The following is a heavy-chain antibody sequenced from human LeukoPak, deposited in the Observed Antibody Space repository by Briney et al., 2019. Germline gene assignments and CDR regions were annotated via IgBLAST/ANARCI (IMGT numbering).Heavy chain of an antibody. D-gene: IGHD3-10*01. CDR2: ISSSSSYI. CDR3: ARDASFPGEFDY. Sequence: GGSLRLSCAASGFTFSSYSMNWVRQAPGKGLEWVSSISSSSSYIYYADSVKGRSTISRDNAKNSLYLQMNSLRAEDTAVYYCARDASFPGEFDYWGQGTLVTVS. J-gene: IGHJ4*02. V-gene: IGHV3-21*04. CDR1: GFTFSSYS.